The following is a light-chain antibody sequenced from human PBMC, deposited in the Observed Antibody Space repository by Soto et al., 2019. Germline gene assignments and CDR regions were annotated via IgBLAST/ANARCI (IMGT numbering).Light chain of an antibody. CDR2: DVS. J-gene: IGKJ1*01. CDR1: QSVSNS. Sequence: EIVLTQSPAPLSLSPGERVTLSCRPSQSVSNSLAWYQQQPXQPPRLLXYDVSNRATGIPARFSGSGSGTDFTPTITSLEPEDFAVYFCQQYKNWPPWTFGQGTKVDIK. CDR3: QQYKNWPPWT. V-gene: IGKV3-11*01.